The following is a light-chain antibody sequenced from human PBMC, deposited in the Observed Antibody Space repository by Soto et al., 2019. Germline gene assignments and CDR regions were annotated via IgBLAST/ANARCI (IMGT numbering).Light chain of an antibody. J-gene: IGLJ3*02. CDR3: TSYTTSNTQV. CDR1: SGEVGRYNH. Sequence: PVQSITISCAGTSGEVGRYNHVAWYQQHPGKVPKLIIYEVTKRPSGVSSRFSGSKSGNTASLTISGLQAEDEADYYCTSYTTSNTQVFGGGTKVTVL. V-gene: IGLV2-14*01. CDR2: EVT.